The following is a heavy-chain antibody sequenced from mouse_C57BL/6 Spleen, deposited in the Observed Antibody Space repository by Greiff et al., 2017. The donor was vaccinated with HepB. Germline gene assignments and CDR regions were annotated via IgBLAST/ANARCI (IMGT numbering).Heavy chain of an antibody. CDR2: IDPSDSYT. V-gene: IGHV1-59*01. J-gene: IGHJ4*01. CDR3: ARRALHAMDY. D-gene: IGHD3-1*01. Sequence: VQLQQPGAELVRPGTSVKLSCKASGYTFTSYWMHWVKQRPGQGLEWIGVIDPSDSYTNYNQKFKGKATLTVDTSSSTAYMQLSSLTSEDSAVYYCARRALHAMDYWGQGTSVTVSS. CDR1: GYTFTSYW.